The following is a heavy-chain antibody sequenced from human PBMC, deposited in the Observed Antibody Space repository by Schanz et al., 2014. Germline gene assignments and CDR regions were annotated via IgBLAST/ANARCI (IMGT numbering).Heavy chain of an antibody. D-gene: IGHD3-16*01. CDR2: VSRSTPDI. CDR3: VRDSFYACDY. CDR1: GFTFSSYA. J-gene: IGHJ4*02. Sequence: DVHLLESGGGLVQPGGSLRLSCAASGFTFSSYAMSWVRQAPGKGLEWVSYVSRSTPDIYYADSVKGRFTMSRDNAKNSVFLQMNSLRAEDTAVYYCVRDSFYACDYWGQGTLVTASA. V-gene: IGHV3-48*01.